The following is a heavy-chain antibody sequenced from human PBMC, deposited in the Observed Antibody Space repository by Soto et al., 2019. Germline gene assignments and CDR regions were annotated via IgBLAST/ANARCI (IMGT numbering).Heavy chain of an antibody. V-gene: IGHV3-23*01. Sequence: GGSLRLSCAASGFTFSSYAMSWVRQAPGKGLEWVSGISGSGGSTYYADSVKGRFTISRDNSKNTLYLQMNSLRVEDTAVYYCAKGVDIVVTATGGFDYWGQGTLVTVSS. CDR2: ISGSGGST. D-gene: IGHD5-12*01. CDR1: GFTFSSYA. J-gene: IGHJ4*02. CDR3: AKGVDIVVTATGGFDY.